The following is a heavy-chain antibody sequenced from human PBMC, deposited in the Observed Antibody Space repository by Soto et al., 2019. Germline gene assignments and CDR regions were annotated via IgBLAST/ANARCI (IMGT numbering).Heavy chain of an antibody. CDR3: ATIVGANDY. Sequence: TAETLSLTCTVSRASIYTYSWTWSRQPAGKGLQWIGHIYSSGSANYSPSLKGRVSMSVDSSKNQISLKLSSVTAADTAVYYCATIVGANDYWGQGTLVTVSS. J-gene: IGHJ4*02. V-gene: IGHV4-4*07. CDR2: IYSSGSA. D-gene: IGHD1-26*01. CDR1: RASIYTYS.